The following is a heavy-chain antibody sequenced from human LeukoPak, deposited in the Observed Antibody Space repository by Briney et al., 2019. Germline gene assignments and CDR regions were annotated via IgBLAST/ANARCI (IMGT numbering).Heavy chain of an antibody. CDR3: ASTYYYDSSGYYSDAFDI. Sequence: ASVKVSCKASGYTFTSYGISWVRQAPGQGLEWMGWISAYNGNTNYAQKLQGRVTMTTDTSTSTAYMELRSLRSDDTAVYYCASTYYYDSSGYYSDAFDIWGQGTMVTVSS. CDR2: ISAYNGNT. CDR1: GYTFTSYG. J-gene: IGHJ3*02. V-gene: IGHV1-18*01. D-gene: IGHD3-22*01.